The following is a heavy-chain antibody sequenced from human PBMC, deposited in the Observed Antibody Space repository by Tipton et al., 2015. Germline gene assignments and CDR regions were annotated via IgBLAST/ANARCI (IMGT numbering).Heavy chain of an antibody. V-gene: IGHV4-61*01. J-gene: IGHJ4*02. CDR2: IHNSGNT. D-gene: IGHD3-16*01. CDR1: GGPVSSGSFY. CDR3: ARSPPGDYEYIEY. Sequence: TLSLTCTVSGGPVSSGSFYWSWIRQPPGKGLECIGYIHNSGNTDYNPSLKSRVTMSVDMSKNQFSLELTSVTAADTAVYYCARSPPGDYEYIEYWGQGTLVTVSS.